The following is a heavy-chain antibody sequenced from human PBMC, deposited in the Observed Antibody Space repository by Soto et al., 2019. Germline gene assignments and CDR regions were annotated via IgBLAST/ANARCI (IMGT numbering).Heavy chain of an antibody. CDR3: ARITGRHLDY. V-gene: IGHV4-39*01. CDR2: VDYSGTA. D-gene: IGHD1-20*01. CDR1: SGSISVTNVF. J-gene: IGHJ4*02. Sequence: LSLTCTVSSGSISVTNVFWGWVRQPPGKGLEWIGNVDYSGTAYFSPSLATRVTFHVDTSKNQFSLTLYSVTAADTAVYYCARITGRHLDYWGQGSLVTVSS.